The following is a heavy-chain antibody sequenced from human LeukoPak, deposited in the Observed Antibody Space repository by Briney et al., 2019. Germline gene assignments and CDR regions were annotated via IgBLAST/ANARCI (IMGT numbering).Heavy chain of an antibody. J-gene: IGHJ4*02. CDR1: GFTFSPYS. Sequence: GGSLRLSCAASGFTFSPYSMSWVRQAPGKGLEWISYISSSSSTMYYAESVKGRFSMSKDNANDSLHLQMNSLRVEDTAVYYCARVGSGGGPFDYWGQGTLVTVSS. D-gene: IGHD3-16*01. CDR3: ARVGSGGGPFDY. V-gene: IGHV3-48*01. CDR2: ISSSSSTM.